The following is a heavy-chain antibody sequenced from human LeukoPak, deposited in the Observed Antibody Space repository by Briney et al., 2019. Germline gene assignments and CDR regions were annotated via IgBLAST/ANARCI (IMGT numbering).Heavy chain of an antibody. D-gene: IGHD2-2*02. J-gene: IGHJ4*02. V-gene: IGHV3-30*04. CDR1: GFTFSSYA. Sequence: GRSLRLSCAASGFTFSSYAMHWVRQAPGKGLEWVAAISYDGSNKYYANSVKGRFTISRDNSKNTLYLQMNSLRAEDTAVYYCARADIVVVPAAIMAGFFDYWGQGTLVTVSS. CDR2: ISYDGSNK. CDR3: ARADIVVVPAAIMAGFFDY.